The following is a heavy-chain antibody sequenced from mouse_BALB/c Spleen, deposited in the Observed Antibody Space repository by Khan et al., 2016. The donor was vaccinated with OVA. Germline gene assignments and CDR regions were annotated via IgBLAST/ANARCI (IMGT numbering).Heavy chain of an antibody. J-gene: IGHJ4*01. CDR3: ARDGSRYNYAMDY. Sequence: EVQLVESGPGLVKPSQSLSLTCTVTGYSITSDYAWNWIRQFPGNKLEWMGYISYSGSTSYNPSLKSRISITRDTSKNQFFLQLNSETTEDTATYYCARDGSRYNYAMDYWGQGTAVTVSS. CDR2: ISYSGST. CDR1: GYSITSDYA. V-gene: IGHV3-2*02. D-gene: IGHD2-3*01.